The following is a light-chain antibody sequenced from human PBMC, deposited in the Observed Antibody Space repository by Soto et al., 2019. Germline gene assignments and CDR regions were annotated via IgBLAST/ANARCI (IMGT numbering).Light chain of an antibody. CDR3: LQDYNYPLT. CDR1: QSISSW. CDR2: DAS. J-gene: IGKJ4*01. V-gene: IGKV1-5*01. Sequence: IQMTQSPSTLSASVGASVTLSCRASQSISSWLAWYQQKPGKAPKLLILDASSLDTGVPSRFSGSGSGTDFTLTISSLQPEDFATYYCLQDYNYPLTFGGGTKVDIK.